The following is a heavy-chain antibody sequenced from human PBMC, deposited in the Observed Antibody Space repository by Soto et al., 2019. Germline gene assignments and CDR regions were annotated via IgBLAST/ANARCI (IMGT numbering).Heavy chain of an antibody. V-gene: IGHV3-74*01. D-gene: IGHD4-17*01. CDR2: ITSDGSST. CDR3: ARDLDYGDLFDY. Sequence: GGSLRLSCAASGFTFSSYWMHWVRQAPGKGLVWVSRITSDGSSTSYADSVKGRFTISRDNAKNTLYLQMNSLRAEDTAVYYCARDLDYGDLFDYWGQGTLVTVSS. J-gene: IGHJ4*02. CDR1: GFTFSSYW.